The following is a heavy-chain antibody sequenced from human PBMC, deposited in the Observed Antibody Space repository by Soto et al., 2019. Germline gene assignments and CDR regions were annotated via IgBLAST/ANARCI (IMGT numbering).Heavy chain of an antibody. J-gene: IGHJ4*02. D-gene: IGHD6-13*01. CDR3: AHSTIVAAGISFDY. Sequence: SGPTLVNPTQTLKLTCTFSGFSLSTSGVGVGWIRQPPGKALEWLALIYWDDDKRNSPSLKSRLTITKDTSKNQVVLTMTNMDPVDTVTYYCAHSTIVAAGISFDYWGQGTLVTVSS. CDR2: IYWDDDK. CDR1: GFSLSTSGVG. V-gene: IGHV2-5*02.